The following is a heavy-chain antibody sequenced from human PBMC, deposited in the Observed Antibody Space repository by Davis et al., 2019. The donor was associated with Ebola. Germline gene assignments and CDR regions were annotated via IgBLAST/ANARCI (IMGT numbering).Heavy chain of an antibody. V-gene: IGHV1-69*06. CDR2: IIPMFGTA. CDR3: ARDIVATS. CDR1: GGTFSRNG. J-gene: IGHJ5*02. D-gene: IGHD5-12*01. Sequence: SVKVSCKASGGTFSRNGISWVRHAPGQGLEWMGGIIPMFGTANYAQKFQGRVTITADKSTSTAYMELSSLRSEDTAVYYCARDIVATSWGQGTLVTVSS.